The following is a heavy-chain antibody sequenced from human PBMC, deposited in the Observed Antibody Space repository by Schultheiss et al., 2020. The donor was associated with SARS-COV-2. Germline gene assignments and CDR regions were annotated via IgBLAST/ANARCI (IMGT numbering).Heavy chain of an antibody. D-gene: IGHD7-27*01. Sequence: GGSLRLSCAASGFTFSSYGMHWVRQAPGKGLEWVAVIWYDGTNKYYADSVKGRFTVSRDNSKNTLYLQMNSLRAEDTAVYYCARDPFLTGSYYYAMDVWGQGTTVTVSS. CDR3: ARDPFLTGSYYYAMDV. J-gene: IGHJ6*02. CDR1: GFTFSSYG. CDR2: IWYDGTNK. V-gene: IGHV3-33*01.